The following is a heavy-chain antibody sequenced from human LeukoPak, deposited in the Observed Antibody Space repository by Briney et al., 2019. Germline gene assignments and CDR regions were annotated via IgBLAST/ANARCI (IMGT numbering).Heavy chain of an antibody. CDR1: GFTVSSSY. J-gene: IGHJ4*02. CDR2: IYSGGGTT. D-gene: IGHD6-19*01. Sequence: GGSLRLSCAASGFTVSSSYMSWVRQAPGKGLEWVSVIYSGGGTTYYADSVKGRFTISRDNSKNTLYLQMNTLRAEDTAVYYCAGHGVPYSSGWPFDYWGQGTLVTVSS. V-gene: IGHV3-66*04. CDR3: AGHGVPYSSGWPFDY.